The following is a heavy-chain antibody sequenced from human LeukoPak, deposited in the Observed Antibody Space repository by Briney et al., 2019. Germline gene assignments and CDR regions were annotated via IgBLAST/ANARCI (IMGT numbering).Heavy chain of an antibody. D-gene: IGHD3-22*01. Sequence: PSQTLALTCAVSVGSIRSGGDSGGASRRPPEKVVGWVGDIYRRGSTYYKPSLKSRVTISVDRYKNQFSLKLSSVTAADTAVYYCARSKNRYYDSSFGFDPWGQGTLVTVSS. V-gene: IGHV4-30-2*01. CDR3: ARSKNRYYDSSFGFDP. J-gene: IGHJ5*02. CDR2: IYRRGST. CDR1: VGSIRSGGDS.